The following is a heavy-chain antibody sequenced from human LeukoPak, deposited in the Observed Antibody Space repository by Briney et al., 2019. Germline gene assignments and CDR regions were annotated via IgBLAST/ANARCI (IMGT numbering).Heavy chain of an antibody. J-gene: IGHJ5*02. V-gene: IGHV1-18*01. CDR1: GYTFTSYG. CDR2: ISAYNGNT. Sequence: ASVKVSCKASGYTFTSYGISWVRQAPGQGLEWMGWISAYNGNTNYAQKLQGRVTMTRDTSTSTVYMELSSLRSEDTAVYYCARDFIGGVYGSGRGDWFDPWGQGTLVTVSS. D-gene: IGHD3-10*01. CDR3: ARDFIGGVYGSGRGDWFDP.